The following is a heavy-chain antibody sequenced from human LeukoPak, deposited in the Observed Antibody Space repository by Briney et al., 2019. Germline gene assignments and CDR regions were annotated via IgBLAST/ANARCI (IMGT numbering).Heavy chain of an antibody. D-gene: IGHD5-12*01. Sequence: GGSLRLSCAAAGFTFSDYWMHWVGQAPSKGLVWVSRITADGSDTTYADAVKGRFTVSRDNAKNTLFLQMSSLREEDTAVYYCVRDIVATPVFWGQGILVIVPP. CDR3: VRDIVATPVF. CDR1: GFTFSDYW. CDR2: ITADGSDT. J-gene: IGHJ4*02. V-gene: IGHV3-74*01.